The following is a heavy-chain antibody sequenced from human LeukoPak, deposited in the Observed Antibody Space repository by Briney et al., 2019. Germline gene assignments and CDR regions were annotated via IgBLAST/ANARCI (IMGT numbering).Heavy chain of an antibody. CDR1: GYTFTSYD. CDR2: IIPIFGTA. D-gene: IGHD2-15*01. J-gene: IGHJ6*02. Sequence: ASVKVSCKASGYTFTSYDINWVRQAPGQGLEWMGGIIPIFGTANYAQKFQGRVTITADESTSTAYMELSSLRSEDTAVYYCASDLHCSGGSCYPIGIMDVWGQGTTVTVSS. CDR3: ASDLHCSGGSCYPIGIMDV. V-gene: IGHV1-69*13.